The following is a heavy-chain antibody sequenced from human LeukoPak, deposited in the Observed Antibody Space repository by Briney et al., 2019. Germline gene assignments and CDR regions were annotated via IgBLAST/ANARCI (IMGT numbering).Heavy chain of an antibody. CDR3: ARGDYADPYNWFDP. CDR1: GGSISSSNYY. Sequence: SETLSLTCTVSGGSISSSNYYWAWIRQPPGQGLEWIGSIYYRGNAYYNPSLKSRVTISVDTSKNQFSLKLSPVTAADTAGYYCARGDYADPYNWFDPWGQGTLVTVSS. D-gene: IGHD4-17*01. V-gene: IGHV4-39*07. CDR2: IYYRGNA. J-gene: IGHJ5*02.